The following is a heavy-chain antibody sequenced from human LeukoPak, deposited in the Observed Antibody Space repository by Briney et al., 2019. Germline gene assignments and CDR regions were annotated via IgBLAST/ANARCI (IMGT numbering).Heavy chain of an antibody. V-gene: IGHV1-8*03. CDR1: GYTFSSYD. Sequence: ASVKVSCKASGYTFSSYDVNWVRQATGQGLEWMGWMNPNSGNTGYAQKFQGRVTISRNTSKTTAYMELSGLTSDDTAVYYCARVAIAAAGTQPSDAFDIWGQGTMATVSS. CDR3: ARVAIAAAGTQPSDAFDI. J-gene: IGHJ3*02. CDR2: MNPNSGNT. D-gene: IGHD6-13*01.